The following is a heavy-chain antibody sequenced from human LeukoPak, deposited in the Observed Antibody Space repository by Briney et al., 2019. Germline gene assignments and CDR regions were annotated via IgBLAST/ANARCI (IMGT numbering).Heavy chain of an antibody. J-gene: IGHJ4*02. D-gene: IGHD6-13*01. CDR3: ARGSSWNGIDY. CDR2: IYYSGST. V-gene: IGHV4-30-4*01. Sequence: PQTLSLTCTVSGGSISSGDYYWSWIRQPPGKGLEWIGYIYYSGSTYYNPSLKSRVTISVDTSKNQFSLKLSSVTAADTAVYYCARGSSWNGIDYWGQGTLVTVSS. CDR1: GGSISSGDYY.